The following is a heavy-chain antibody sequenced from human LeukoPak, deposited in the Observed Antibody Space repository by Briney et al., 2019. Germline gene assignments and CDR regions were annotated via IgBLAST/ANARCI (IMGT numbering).Heavy chain of an antibody. Sequence: ASVKVSCKASGYTFTSYYMHWVRQAPGQGLEWMGIINPSGGSTSYAQKFQGRVTMTRDTSTSAAYMELSSLRSEDTAVYYCAREFGQPNDAFDIWGQGTMVTVSS. CDR2: INPSGGST. V-gene: IGHV1-46*01. CDR3: AREFGQPNDAFDI. J-gene: IGHJ3*02. CDR1: GYTFTSYY. D-gene: IGHD3-10*01.